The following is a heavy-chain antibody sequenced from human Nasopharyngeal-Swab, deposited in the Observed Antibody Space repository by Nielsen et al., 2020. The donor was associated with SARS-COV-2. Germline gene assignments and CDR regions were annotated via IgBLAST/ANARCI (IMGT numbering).Heavy chain of an antibody. Sequence: GSLRLSCTVSGGSISSYYWSWIRQPPGKGLEWIGYIYYSGSTNYNPSLKSRVTISVDTSKNQFSLKLSSVTAADTAVYYCARHPGYCSGGNCYSRWFDPWGQGTLVTVSS. CDR1: GGSISSYY. CDR2: IYYSGST. D-gene: IGHD2-15*01. V-gene: IGHV4-59*08. J-gene: IGHJ5*02. CDR3: ARHPGYCSGGNCYSRWFDP.